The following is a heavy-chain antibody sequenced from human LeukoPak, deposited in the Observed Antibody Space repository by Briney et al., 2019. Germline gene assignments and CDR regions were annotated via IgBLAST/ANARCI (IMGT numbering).Heavy chain of an antibody. J-gene: IGHJ4*02. CDR1: GFTFTSYY. CDR3: ARVRYRLAETYIDY. CDR2: INPNSGGT. V-gene: IGHV1-2*02. D-gene: IGHD3-16*01. Sequence: GGSLRLSCAASGFTFTSYYMHWVRQAPGQGLEWMGWINPNSGGTNNAQKFQGRVTITRDTSISTAYMELSRLRSDDTAVYYCARVRYRLAETYIDYWGQGTLVTVSS.